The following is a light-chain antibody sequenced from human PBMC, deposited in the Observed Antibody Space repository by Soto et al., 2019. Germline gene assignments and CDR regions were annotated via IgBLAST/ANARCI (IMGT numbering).Light chain of an antibody. V-gene: IGKV3-15*01. CDR1: QSVSTN. CDR2: DAS. Sequence: IVMTQSPATLSVSPGERVTLSCRASQSVSTNIAWYQQKPGQAPRLLVYDASSRASGIPARFSGSGSGTESTLTISSLQSEDFAVYYCQQYDNWPPITFGGGTKVEI. CDR3: QQYDNWPPIT. J-gene: IGKJ4*01.